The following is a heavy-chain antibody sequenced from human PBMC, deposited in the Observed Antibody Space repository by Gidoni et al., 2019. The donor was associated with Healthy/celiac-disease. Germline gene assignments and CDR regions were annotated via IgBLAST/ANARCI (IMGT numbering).Heavy chain of an antibody. CDR3: ARNSTMIVVVPLDY. J-gene: IGHJ4*02. CDR2: ISGSGGST. Sequence: EVQLLASGGGLVPPWGSLRLFCAASGFTVRNYAMRWVRQAPGKGLEWVSGISGSGGSTNYADSVKGRLTISRDNSKNTLYLQMNSLRVEDTAVYYCARNSTMIVVVPLDYWGQGTLVTVSS. V-gene: IGHV3-23*01. CDR1: GFTVRNYA. D-gene: IGHD3-22*01.